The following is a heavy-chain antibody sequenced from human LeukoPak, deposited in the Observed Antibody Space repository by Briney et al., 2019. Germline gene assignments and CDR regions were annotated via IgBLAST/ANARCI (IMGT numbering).Heavy chain of an antibody. Sequence: SETLSLTCTVSGGSISSYYWSWIRQPPGKGLEWIGYIYYSGSTNYNPSLKSRVTISVDTSKNQFSLKLSSVTAADTAVYYCARDNWNYGSSMDVWGQGTTVTVTS. CDR1: GGSISSYY. CDR2: IYYSGST. V-gene: IGHV4-59*01. J-gene: IGHJ6*02. D-gene: IGHD1-7*01. CDR3: ARDNWNYGSSMDV.